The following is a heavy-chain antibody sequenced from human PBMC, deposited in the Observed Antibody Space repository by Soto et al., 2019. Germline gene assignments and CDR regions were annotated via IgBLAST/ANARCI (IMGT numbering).Heavy chain of an antibody. D-gene: IGHD2-2*01. CDR2: TNPKRGDA. V-gene: IGHV1-8*01. Sequence: QVQLVQSGAEVKKPGASVKVSCKASGYTFTNFDINWVRQAPGQGLEWMGWTNPKRGDAGYALKFQGRVTMTRDTSKSIAYMEVSSLRSEDTAMYYCARINSDCVRTSCHLDYWGQGTLVTVSS. CDR3: ARINSDCVRTSCHLDY. J-gene: IGHJ4*02. CDR1: GYTFTNFD.